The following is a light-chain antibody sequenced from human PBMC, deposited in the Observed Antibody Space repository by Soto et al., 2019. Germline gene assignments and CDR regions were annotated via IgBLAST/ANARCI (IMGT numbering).Light chain of an antibody. J-gene: IGLJ2*01. Sequence: QSVLTQPPSASGTPGQRVAISCSGSSSTFGSNAVNWYQQLPGTAPKLLIYDNAQRPSGVPDRFSGSKSGTSASLAISGLQSDDAADYYCAAWDDSLNGPVFGGGTKLTVL. V-gene: IGLV1-44*01. CDR2: DNA. CDR3: AAWDDSLNGPV. CDR1: SSTFGSNA.